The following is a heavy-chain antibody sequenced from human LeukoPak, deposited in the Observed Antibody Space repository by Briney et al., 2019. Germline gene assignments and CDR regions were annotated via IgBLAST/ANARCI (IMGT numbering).Heavy chain of an antibody. V-gene: IGHV4-59*01. CDR1: GGSISSYY. CDR3: ARAFGYYDILTGLDY. J-gene: IGHJ4*02. Sequence: TSETLSLTCTVSGGSISSYYWSWIRQPPGKGLEWIGYIYYSGSTNYNPSLKSRVTISVDTSKNQFSLKLSSVTAADTAVYYCARAFGYYDILTGLDYWGQGTLVTVSS. CDR2: IYYSGST. D-gene: IGHD3-9*01.